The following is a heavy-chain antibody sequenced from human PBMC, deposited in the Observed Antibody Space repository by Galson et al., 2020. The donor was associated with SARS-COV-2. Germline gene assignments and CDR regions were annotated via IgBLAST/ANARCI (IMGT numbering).Heavy chain of an antibody. V-gene: IGHV1-18*01. D-gene: IGHD1-26*01. Sequence: ASVKVSCKASGYSFDIYGISWVRQAPGQGLEWMGWISGYNFNTHYAQKFQGRVTMTTDTSTSTAYMELRSLRSDETAVYYCARDQPGVASGANYYKHCLDVWGQGTTVTVSS. CDR2: ISGYNFNT. CDR1: GYSFDIYG. CDR3: ARDQPGVASGANYYKHCLDV. J-gene: IGHJ6*02.